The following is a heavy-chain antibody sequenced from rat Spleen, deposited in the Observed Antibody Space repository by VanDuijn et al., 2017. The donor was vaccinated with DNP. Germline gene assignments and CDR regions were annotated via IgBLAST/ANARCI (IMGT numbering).Heavy chain of an antibody. Sequence: EVQLVESGGGLAQPGRSLKLSCAASGFTFSDYYMAWVRRTSAKGLEWVAYISYDGVSTYNGGSVKGRFTISRDIAKSTLYLEMNSLRSEDMATYYCARHVLPLRVWDYWGQGVMVTVSS. CDR1: GFTFSDYY. J-gene: IGHJ2*01. D-gene: IGHD1-4*01. CDR2: ISYDGVST. CDR3: ARHVLPLRVWDY. V-gene: IGHV5-22*01.